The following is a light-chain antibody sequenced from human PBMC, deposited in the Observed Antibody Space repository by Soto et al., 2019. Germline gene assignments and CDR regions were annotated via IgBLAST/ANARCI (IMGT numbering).Light chain of an antibody. CDR2: EIS. J-gene: IGKJ3*01. V-gene: IGKV1-17*01. CDR3: LQHTSYPFT. CDR1: QGVGNS. Sequence: DIHMTQSPSSLSASAGDRVTITCRASQGVGNSLDWYQQKPGKAPKRLIYEISSLQTGVPSRFSGTGSGTEFTLTSSGLQPEDFATYYCLQHTSYPFTYGPGTKVDIK.